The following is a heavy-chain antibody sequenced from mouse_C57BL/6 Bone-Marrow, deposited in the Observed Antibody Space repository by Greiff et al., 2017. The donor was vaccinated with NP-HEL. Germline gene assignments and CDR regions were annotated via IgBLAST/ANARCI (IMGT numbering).Heavy chain of an antibody. CDR1: GYTFTSYW. J-gene: IGHJ2*01. CDR2: IYPGNSDT. D-gene: IGHD1-1*01. V-gene: IGHV1-5*01. CDR3: TVYYGSSYQYYFDY. Sequence: VQLQQSGTVLARPGASVKMSCKTSGYTFTSYWMHWVKQRPGQGLEWIGAIYPGNSDTSYTQKFKGKAKLTAVTSASTAYMELSSLTNEDSAVYYCTVYYGSSYQYYFDYWGQGTTLTVSS.